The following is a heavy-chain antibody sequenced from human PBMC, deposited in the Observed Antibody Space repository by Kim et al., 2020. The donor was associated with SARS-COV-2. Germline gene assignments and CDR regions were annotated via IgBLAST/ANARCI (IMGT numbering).Heavy chain of an antibody. J-gene: IGHJ6*03. CDR2: ITHGGET. Sequence: SETLSLTCGVHGTTYSGYYWSWTRQAPGKGLEWVAEITHGGETYYNPSLKGRATISGDTTKNQLFLRLSSVTAADTAVYFCARGLSYFYMDVWGEGTTVVVSS. CDR3: ARGLSYFYMDV. CDR1: GTTYSGYY. V-gene: IGHV4-34*01.